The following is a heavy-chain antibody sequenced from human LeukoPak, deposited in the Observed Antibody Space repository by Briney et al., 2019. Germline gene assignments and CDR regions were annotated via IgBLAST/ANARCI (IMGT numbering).Heavy chain of an antibody. Sequence: GASVKVSCKASGYIFTGYFMHWVRQAPGQGPEWMGRINANSGGTLYAHKFQDRVTMTRDTSINTAYMELSSLRSDDTAVYYCARDGYDYVWGSYRLQWGQGTLVTVSS. CDR3: ARDGYDYVWGSYRLQ. V-gene: IGHV1-2*06. J-gene: IGHJ4*02. CDR2: INANSGGT. CDR1: GYIFTGYF. D-gene: IGHD3-16*02.